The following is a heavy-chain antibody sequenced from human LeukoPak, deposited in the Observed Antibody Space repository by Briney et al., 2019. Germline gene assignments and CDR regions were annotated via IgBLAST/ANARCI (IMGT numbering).Heavy chain of an antibody. Sequence: GASVKVSCKASGYTFTGYYMHWVRQAPGQGLEWMGIINPSGGSTSYAQKFQGRVTMTRDTSTSTVYMELSSLRSEDTAVYYCAREQQLAGDFDYWGQGTLVTVSS. CDR2: INPSGGST. CDR3: AREQQLAGDFDY. V-gene: IGHV1-46*01. D-gene: IGHD6-13*01. J-gene: IGHJ4*02. CDR1: GYTFTGYY.